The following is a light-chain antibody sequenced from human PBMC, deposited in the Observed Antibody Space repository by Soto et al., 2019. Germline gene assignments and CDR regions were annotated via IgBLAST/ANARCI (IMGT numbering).Light chain of an antibody. CDR3: QQYGSSPLT. V-gene: IGKV3-20*01. J-gene: IGKJ3*01. CDR2: GAS. CDR1: QSVSSYS. Sequence: EIVLTQSPGTLSLSPGERATLSCRASQSVSSYSLAWYQQKPGQAPRLLISGASNRATGIPDRFSGSGSGTDFTLTISRLEPEDFAVYYCQQYGSSPLTFGPGTKVDIK.